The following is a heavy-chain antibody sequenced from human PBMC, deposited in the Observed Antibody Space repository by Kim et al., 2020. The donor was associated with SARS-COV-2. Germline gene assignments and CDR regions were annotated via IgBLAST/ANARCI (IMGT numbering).Heavy chain of an antibody. D-gene: IGHD6-6*01. V-gene: IGHV4-34*01. Sequence: SETLSLTCAVYGGSFSGYYWSWIRQPPGKGLEWIGEINHSGSTNYNPSLKSRVTISVDTSKNQFSLKLSSVTAADTAVYYCARAAMGQGQLVAGYFDYWGQGTLVTVSS. CDR1: GGSFSGYY. CDR2: INHSGST. CDR3: ARAAMGQGQLVAGYFDY. J-gene: IGHJ4*02.